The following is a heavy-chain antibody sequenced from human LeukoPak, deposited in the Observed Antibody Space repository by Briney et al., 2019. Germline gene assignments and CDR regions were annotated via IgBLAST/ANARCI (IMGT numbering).Heavy chain of an antibody. CDR1: GFSFSNYW. Sequence: GGPLRLFCVASGFSFSNYWMYWGRQAPGKGLVWVSRITSDGSYKDYADSAKGRFTISRDNAKDTLYLQMNSLRADDTAVYYCARADHWQSGGAWGQGTLATAPS. V-gene: IGHV3-74*01. D-gene: IGHD1-1*01. CDR2: ITSDGSYK. CDR3: ARADHWQSGGA. J-gene: IGHJ5*02.